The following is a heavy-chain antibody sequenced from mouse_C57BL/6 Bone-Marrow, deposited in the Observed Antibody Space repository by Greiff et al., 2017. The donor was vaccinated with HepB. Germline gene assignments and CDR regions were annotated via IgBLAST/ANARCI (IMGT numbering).Heavy chain of an antibody. CDR3: TRWSVGY. CDR1: GFTFSSYA. CDR2: ISSGGDYI. V-gene: IGHV5-9-1*02. J-gene: IGHJ3*01. Sequence: EVQRVESGAGLVKPGGSLKLSCAASGFTFSSYAMSWVRQTPEKRLEWVAYISSGGDYIYYADTVKGRFTISRDNARNTQYLQRCSLKSEDPAMYCWTRWSVGYWGQGTLVTVAA.